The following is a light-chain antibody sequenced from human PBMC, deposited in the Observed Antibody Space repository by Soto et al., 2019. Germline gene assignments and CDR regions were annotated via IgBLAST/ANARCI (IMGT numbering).Light chain of an antibody. Sequence: QAVVTQEPSLTVSPGGTVTLTCGSSTGAVTSGHYPYWFQQKPGQAPRTLIYDTTNTHSWTPARFSGSLLGGKAALTLAGAQTDDEADYYCLLSYSGTNWVFGGGTKLTVL. CDR3: LLSYSGTNWV. CDR1: TGAVTSGHY. CDR2: DTT. J-gene: IGLJ3*02. V-gene: IGLV7-46*01.